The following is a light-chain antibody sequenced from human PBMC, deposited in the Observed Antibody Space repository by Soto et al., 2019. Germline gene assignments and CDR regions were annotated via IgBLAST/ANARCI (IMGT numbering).Light chain of an antibody. CDR3: SSYTSSSTLYVV. Sequence: QSVLTQPASVSGSPGQSITISCTGTSSDVGGYNYASWYQQHPGKAPKLMIYDVSNRPSGVSNRFSGSKSGNTASLTISGLQAEDEADYYCSSYTSSSTLYVVFGGGTKLTVL. CDR2: DVS. J-gene: IGLJ2*01. CDR1: SSDVGGYNY. V-gene: IGLV2-14*01.